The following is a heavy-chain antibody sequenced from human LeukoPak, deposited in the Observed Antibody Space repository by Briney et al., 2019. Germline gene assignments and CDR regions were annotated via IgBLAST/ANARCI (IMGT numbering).Heavy chain of an antibody. D-gene: IGHD3/OR15-3a*01. CDR2: IYYSGST. J-gene: IGHJ5*02. CDR3: ARTPRSGVWTGYYVWFDP. Sequence: TSETLSLTCTVSGGSISNYYWSWIRQPPGKGLEWIGYIYYSGSTNYNPSLKSRLTISVDTSKNHFSLTLTSVTAADTAVYYCARTPRSGVWTGYYVWFDPWGQGTLVSVSS. CDR1: GGSISNYY. V-gene: IGHV4-59*13.